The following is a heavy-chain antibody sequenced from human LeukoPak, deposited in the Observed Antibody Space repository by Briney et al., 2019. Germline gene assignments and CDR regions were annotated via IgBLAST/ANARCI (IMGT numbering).Heavy chain of an antibody. V-gene: IGHV3-23*01. D-gene: IGHD3-3*01. CDR2: ITRGGGT. J-gene: IGHJ3*02. Sequence: GGSLRLSCAASGFTFSSYAMTWVRQAPGKGLEWVSGITRGGGTYYADSVKGRFTISRDNSKNTLYLQMSSLRAEDTAVYYCATTTSILAFDIWGQGTMVTVSS. CDR1: GFTFSSYA. CDR3: ATTTSILAFDI.